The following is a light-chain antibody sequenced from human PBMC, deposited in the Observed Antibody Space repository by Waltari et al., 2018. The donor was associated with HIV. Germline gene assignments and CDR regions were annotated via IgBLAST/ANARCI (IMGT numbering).Light chain of an antibody. V-gene: IGLV1-47*01. CDR2: RNN. CDR1: SSDIGSYY. J-gene: IGLJ2*01. Sequence: QSVLTQPPSASGTPGQRVTISCSGSSSDIGSYYVYWFQKLPGQAPKLLIYRNNQRPSGVPDRFSGSKSGTSASLAISGLRSEDEADYYCATWDDNLSGVVFGGGTKLTVL. CDR3: ATWDDNLSGVV.